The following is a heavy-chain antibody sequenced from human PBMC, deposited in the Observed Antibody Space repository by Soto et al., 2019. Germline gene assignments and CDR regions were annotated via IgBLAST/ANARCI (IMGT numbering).Heavy chain of an antibody. J-gene: IGHJ6*02. V-gene: IGHV1-46*01. Sequence: ASVKVSCKASGYTFTSYYIHWVRQAPGQGLEWMGKINPSGGSTSYAQKFQGRVTMTRDTSTSTVYMELSSLRSEDTAVYYCARGGEMATTKDYYYGMDVWDHGTTVTVS. D-gene: IGHD5-12*01. CDR3: ARGGEMATTKDYYYGMDV. CDR2: INPSGGST. CDR1: GYTFTSYY.